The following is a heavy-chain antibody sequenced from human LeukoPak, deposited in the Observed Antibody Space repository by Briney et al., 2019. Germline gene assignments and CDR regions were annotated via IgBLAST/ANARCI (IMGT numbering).Heavy chain of an antibody. Sequence: VASVKVSCKASGYTFTDYYMHWVRQAPGQGLEWMGWINPNGGGTNYAQKFQGRVTMTRDTSISTAYMELSRLRSDDTAVYYCARGILPAAIDYWAREPWSPSPQ. J-gene: IGHJ4*02. V-gene: IGHV1-2*02. CDR3: ARGILPAAIDY. CDR2: INPNGGGT. CDR1: GYTFTDYY. D-gene: IGHD2-2*01.